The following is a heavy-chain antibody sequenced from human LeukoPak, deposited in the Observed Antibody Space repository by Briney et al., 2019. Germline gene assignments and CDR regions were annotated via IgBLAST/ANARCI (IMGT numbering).Heavy chain of an antibody. V-gene: IGHV4-38-2*02. CDR1: GYSISSCYY. Sequence: SETLSLTCTVSGYSISSCYYWGWIRQPPGKGLEWIGSIYHSGSTYYNPSLKSRVTISVDTSKNQFSLKLSSVTAADTAVYYCAREDLYSGSYYFDYWGQGTLVTVSS. D-gene: IGHD1-26*01. CDR3: AREDLYSGSYYFDY. J-gene: IGHJ4*02. CDR2: IYHSGST.